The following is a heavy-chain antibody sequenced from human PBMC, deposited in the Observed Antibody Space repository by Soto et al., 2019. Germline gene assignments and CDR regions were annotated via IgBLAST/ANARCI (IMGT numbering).Heavy chain of an antibody. D-gene: IGHD1-26*01. V-gene: IGHV4-59*01. CDR2: IYYSGST. Sequence: SETLSLTCTVSGGSISIYYWSWIRQPPGKGLEWIGYIYYSGSTNYNPSLKSRVTISVDTSKNQFSLKLSSVTAADTAVYYCAMGYYYYGMDVWGQGTTVTVSS. CDR1: GGSISIYY. J-gene: IGHJ6*02. CDR3: AMGYYYYGMDV.